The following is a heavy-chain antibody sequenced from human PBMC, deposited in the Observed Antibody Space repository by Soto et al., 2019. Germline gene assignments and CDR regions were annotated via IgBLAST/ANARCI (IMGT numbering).Heavy chain of an antibody. CDR1: GFTFSSYG. V-gene: IGHV3-30*18. CDR3: AKAAVGSLVI. J-gene: IGHJ3*02. CDR2: ISYDGSNK. Sequence: QVQLVESGGGVVQPGRSLRLSCAASGFTFSSYGMHWVRQAPGKGLEWVAVISYDGSNKYYADSVKGRFTISRDNSKNTLYLQMNSLRAEDTAVYYCAKAAVGSLVIWGQGTKVTVSS. D-gene: IGHD6-19*01.